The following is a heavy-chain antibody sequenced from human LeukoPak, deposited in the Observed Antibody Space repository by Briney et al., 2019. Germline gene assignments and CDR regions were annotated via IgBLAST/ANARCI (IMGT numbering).Heavy chain of an antibody. CDR1: GFTFEDYD. Sequence: GGSLRLSCAASGFTFEDYDMNWVRQAPGKGLEWVSGIKWNGGSTGYADSVRGRFTISRDNAKNSLYLQMNSLRAEDTALYYCAKEAYYDILTGAPGYWGQGTLVTVSS. D-gene: IGHD3-9*01. CDR3: AKEAYYDILTGAPGY. J-gene: IGHJ4*02. V-gene: IGHV3-20*04. CDR2: IKWNGGST.